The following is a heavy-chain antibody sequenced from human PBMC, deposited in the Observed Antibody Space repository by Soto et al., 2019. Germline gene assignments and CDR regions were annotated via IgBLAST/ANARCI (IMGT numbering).Heavy chain of an antibody. V-gene: IGHV3-23*01. J-gene: IGHJ4*02. CDR3: ARGDFWSGCDY. CDR1: GFSFSSYA. Sequence: EVQLLESGGGLVQPGGSLRLSCAASGFSFSSYAMSWVRQSPGKGLEWVSTISGSGGTTNYADSVKGRFTISRDNSKSTLYLQMNSLRADDTAVYYCARGDFWSGCDYWGQGALVTVPS. D-gene: IGHD3-3*01. CDR2: ISGSGGTT.